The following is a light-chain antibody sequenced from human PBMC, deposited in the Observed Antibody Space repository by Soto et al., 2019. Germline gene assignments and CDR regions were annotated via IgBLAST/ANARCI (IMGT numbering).Light chain of an antibody. J-gene: IGKJ2*01. CDR2: AAS. Sequence: DIQLTQSPSFLSASVGDRVTITCRASQGISSYLAWYQQKPGKAPKLLIYAASALQSGVPSRFSGSGSGTEFTLTISSLQPDDFATYYCLQYSAFPYTFGQGTKVDIK. CDR3: LQYSAFPYT. CDR1: QGISSY. V-gene: IGKV1-9*01.